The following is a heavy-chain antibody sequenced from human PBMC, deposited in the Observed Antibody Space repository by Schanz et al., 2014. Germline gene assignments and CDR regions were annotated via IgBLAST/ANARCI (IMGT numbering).Heavy chain of an antibody. CDR3: ATEGPRGTRHPINYYYAMDN. D-gene: IGHD6-6*01. Sequence: EVQLVESGGGLVRPGGSLRLSCTTSGLIFSTYTLNWVRQAPGKGLEWISYISFSGNTIYYADSVKGRFTISRDNAKNSFLLQMNRLRAEETAVYYCATEGPRGTRHPINYYYAMDNWGQGTKVTVAS. V-gene: IGHV3-48*01. CDR1: GLIFSTYT. J-gene: IGHJ6*02. CDR2: ISFSGNTI.